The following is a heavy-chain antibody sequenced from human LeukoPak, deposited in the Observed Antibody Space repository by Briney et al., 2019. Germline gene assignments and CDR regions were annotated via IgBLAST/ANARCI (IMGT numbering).Heavy chain of an antibody. CDR1: VYTFTNYG. V-gene: IGHV1-18*01. J-gene: IGHJ4*02. CDR2: ICGYNGNT. D-gene: IGHD3-9*01. CDR3: ARDGYDILTGYPFNFDY. Sequence: ASVKVSCKTSVYTFTNYGISWVRQAPGQGLEWMGGICGYNGNTNYAQKLQGRVTMTTDTSTSTAYMEVRSLRSDDTAVYYCARDGYDILTGYPFNFDYWGQGTLVTVSS.